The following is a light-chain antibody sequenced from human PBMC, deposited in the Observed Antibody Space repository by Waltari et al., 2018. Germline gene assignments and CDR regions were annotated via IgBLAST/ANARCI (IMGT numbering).Light chain of an antibody. Sequence: DIQMTQSQSSLSAYVGDRVTITCRASKTISRYLSWYQQKPGKAPKLLLYSASRLESGVPSRFSGSGSGTDFTLTIRNLQPEDFSTYYCLQTYSTPWTFGQGTKVEIK. CDR1: KTISRY. V-gene: IGKV1-39*01. CDR2: SAS. CDR3: LQTYSTPWT. J-gene: IGKJ1*01.